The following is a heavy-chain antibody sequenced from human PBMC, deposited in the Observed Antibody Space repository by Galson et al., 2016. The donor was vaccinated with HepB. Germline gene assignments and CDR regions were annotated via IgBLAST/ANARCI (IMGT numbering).Heavy chain of an antibody. J-gene: IGHJ6*02. Sequence: SLRLSCAASGITFSSYWMHWVRQAPGKGLVWVSRINSDGNSIAYADSERGRFTIARDNAKNTLFLQMNSLRAEDTAAYYCARGTTTAGTWYYGMDVWGQGTTVTVSS. V-gene: IGHV3-74*01. CDR1: GITFSSYW. D-gene: IGHD6-13*01. CDR3: ARGTTTAGTWYYGMDV. CDR2: INSDGNSI.